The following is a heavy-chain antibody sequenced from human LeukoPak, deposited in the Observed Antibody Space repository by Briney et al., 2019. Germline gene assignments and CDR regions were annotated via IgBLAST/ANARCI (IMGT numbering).Heavy chain of an antibody. Sequence: SGGSLRLSCAASGFTFSSYGMHWVRQAPGKGLEWVAVISYDGSNKYYADSVKGRFTISRDNSKNTLYLQMNSLRAEDTAVYYCAKDWANYYGMDGWGQGTTVTVSS. CDR1: GFTFSSYG. CDR2: ISYDGSNK. D-gene: IGHD3-16*01. CDR3: AKDWANYYGMDG. J-gene: IGHJ6*02. V-gene: IGHV3-30*18.